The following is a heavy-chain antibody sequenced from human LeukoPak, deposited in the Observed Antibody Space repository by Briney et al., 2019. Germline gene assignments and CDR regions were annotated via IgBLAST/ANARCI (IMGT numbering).Heavy chain of an antibody. CDR3: ARGPRIAARLWFDP. J-gene: IGHJ5*02. V-gene: IGHV4-59*01. Sequence: SETLSLTCTVAGGSISSFYWSWLRQPPGKGLEWLGYIYYSGSTDYNPSLKSRVTISVDTSKNQLSLKLSSVPAADTAICFCARGPRIAARLWFDPWGQGTLVTVSS. CDR2: IYYSGST. CDR1: GGSISSFY. D-gene: IGHD6-6*01.